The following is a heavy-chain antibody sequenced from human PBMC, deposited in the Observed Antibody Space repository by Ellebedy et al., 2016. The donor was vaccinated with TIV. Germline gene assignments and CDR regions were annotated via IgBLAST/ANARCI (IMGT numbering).Heavy chain of an antibody. D-gene: IGHD3-10*01. CDR1: GYSFTSYW. CDR2: IDPSDSYT. J-gene: IGHJ6*02. Sequence: PGGSLRLSCKGSGYSFTSYWISWVRQMPGKGLEWMGRIDPSDSYTNYSPSFQGHVTISADKSISTAYLQWSSLKASDTAMYYCARRALGVRGVIPHYGMDVWGQGTTVTVSS. V-gene: IGHV5-10-1*01. CDR3: ARRALGVRGVIPHYGMDV.